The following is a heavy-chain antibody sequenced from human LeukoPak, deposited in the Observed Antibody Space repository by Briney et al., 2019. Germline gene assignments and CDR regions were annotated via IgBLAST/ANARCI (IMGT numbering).Heavy chain of an antibody. CDR1: GGSISSYY. Sequence: PSETLSLTCSVSGGSISSYYWSWIRQPPGKGLEWIGYIYYSGSTNYNPSLKSRVTISVDTSKNQFSLKLSSVTAADTAVYYCARDGPTGKRDAFDIWGQGTMVTVSS. CDR3: ARDGPTGKRDAFDI. V-gene: IGHV4-59*12. D-gene: IGHD2-8*02. CDR2: IYYSGST. J-gene: IGHJ3*02.